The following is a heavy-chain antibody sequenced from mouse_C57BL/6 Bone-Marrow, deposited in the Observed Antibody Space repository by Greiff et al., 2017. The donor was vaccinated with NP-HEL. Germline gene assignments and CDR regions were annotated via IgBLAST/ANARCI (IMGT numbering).Heavy chain of an antibody. Sequence: EVQLQQSGPELVKPGASVKISCKASGYTFTDYYVNWVKQSHGKSLEWIGDINPNNGGTSYNQKFKGKATLTVDKSSSTAYMELRSLTSEDSAVYYCARATYYDYDGAMYYWGQGTSVTVSS. CDR1: GYTFTDYY. V-gene: IGHV1-26*01. D-gene: IGHD2-4*01. CDR2: INPNNGGT. CDR3: ARATYYDYDGAMYY. J-gene: IGHJ4*01.